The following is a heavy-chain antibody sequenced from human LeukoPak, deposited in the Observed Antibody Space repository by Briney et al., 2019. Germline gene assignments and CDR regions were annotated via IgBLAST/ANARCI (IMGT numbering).Heavy chain of an antibody. D-gene: IGHD7-27*01. V-gene: IGHV1-2*02. J-gene: IGHJ4*02. CDR2: INPKSGGT. CDR1: GGTFSSYA. Sequence: ASVKVSCKASGGTFSSYAISWVRQAPGQGLEWMGWINPKSGGTNYEQKFQGRVTMTRDTSISTAYMELSGLRSDDTAVYYCARLGNQFDHWGQGTLVTVSS. CDR3: ARLGNQFDH.